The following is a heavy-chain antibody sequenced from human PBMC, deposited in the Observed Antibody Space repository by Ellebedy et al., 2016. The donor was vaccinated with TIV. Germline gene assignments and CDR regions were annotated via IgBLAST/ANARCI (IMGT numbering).Heavy chain of an antibody. J-gene: IGHJ4*02. CDR1: GDSVSSNSAA. D-gene: IGHD3-10*01. CDR2: TYYRSKWYN. CDR3: ARGTRATSATYYSFFDY. Sequence: SETLSLXXAISGDSVSSNSAAWNWIRQSPSRGLEWLGRTYYRSKWYNDYAVSVKSRITINPDTSKNQFSLQLNSVTPEDTAVYYCARGTRATSATYYSFFDYWGQGTLVTVSS. V-gene: IGHV6-1*01.